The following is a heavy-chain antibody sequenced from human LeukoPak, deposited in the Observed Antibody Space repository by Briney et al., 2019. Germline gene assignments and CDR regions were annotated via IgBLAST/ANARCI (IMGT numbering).Heavy chain of an antibody. CDR3: HYGDGRNYYYYYGMDV. CDR1: GGTFSSYA. CDR2: IIPIFGTA. V-gene: IGHV1-69*13. J-gene: IGHJ6*02. Sequence: SVKVSCKASGGTFSSYAISWVRQAPGQGLEWMGGIIPIFGTANYAQKFQGRVTITADESTSTAYMELSSLRSEDTAVYYCHYGDGRNYYYYYGMDVWGQGTTVTVSS. D-gene: IGHD3-16*01.